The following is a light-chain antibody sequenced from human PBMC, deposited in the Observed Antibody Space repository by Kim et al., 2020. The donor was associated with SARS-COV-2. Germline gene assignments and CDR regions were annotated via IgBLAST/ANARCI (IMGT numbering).Light chain of an antibody. CDR2: DVS. J-gene: IGLJ2*01. CDR3: SSYTSSSVV. V-gene: IGLV2-14*03. CDR1: GSDVVDYNY. Sequence: PGQSITFYCTATGSDVVDYNYVSWYQQHPGKAPKLMIYDVSNRPSGVSNRFSGSKSGNTASLTISGLQAEDEADYYCSSYTSSSVVFGGGTQLTVL.